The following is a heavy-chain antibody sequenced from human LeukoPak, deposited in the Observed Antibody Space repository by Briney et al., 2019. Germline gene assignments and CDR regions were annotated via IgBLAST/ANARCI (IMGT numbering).Heavy chain of an antibody. J-gene: IGHJ6*03. CDR1: GFTFSSYA. CDR3: AKNSGSSPDYYYYMDV. Sequence: TGGSLRLSCAASGFTFSSYAMSWVRQAPGKGLEWVSAISGSGGSTYYADSVKGRFTISRDNSKNTLYLQMNSLRAEDTAVYYCAKNSGSSPDYYYYMDVWGKGTTVTVSS. CDR2: ISGSGGST. D-gene: IGHD1-26*01. V-gene: IGHV3-23*01.